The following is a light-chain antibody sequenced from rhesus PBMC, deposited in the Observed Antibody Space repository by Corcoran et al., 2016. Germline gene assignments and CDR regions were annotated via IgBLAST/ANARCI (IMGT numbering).Light chain of an antibody. J-gene: IGKJ4*01. CDR2: AAS. CDR1: QGINKE. CDR3: QQDYNTPLT. Sequence: DIQMTQSPSSPSASVGDRVTVTCRASQGINKELSWYQQKPGKAPTLLIYAASRLQTGVSSRFSGSGSGTDFTLTVSSLPPEDIATYYCQQDYNTPLTFSGGTKVELE. V-gene: IGKV1-94*01.